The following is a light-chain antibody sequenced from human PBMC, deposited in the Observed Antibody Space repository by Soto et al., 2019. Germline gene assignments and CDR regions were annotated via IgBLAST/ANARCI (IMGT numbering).Light chain of an antibody. CDR3: ATCDDSRKGV. J-gene: IGLJ1*01. Sequence: QSVLTQPPSASGTPGQRIIISCSGSTXNIESHSVNWFQQVPGTAPRLLIITNNQRPSGVPDRFSGSKSGASASLAISGLQSEDEATYYCATCDDSRKGVFGTGTKVTVL. V-gene: IGLV1-44*01. CDR2: TNN. CDR1: TXNIESHS.